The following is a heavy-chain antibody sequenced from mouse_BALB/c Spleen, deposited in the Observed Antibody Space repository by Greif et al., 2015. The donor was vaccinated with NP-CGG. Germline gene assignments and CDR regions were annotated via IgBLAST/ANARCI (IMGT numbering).Heavy chain of an antibody. D-gene: IGHD1-2*01. CDR3: ARAITTAY. CDR1: GFNIKDTY. V-gene: IGHV14-3*02. Sequence: VQLQQSGAELVKPGASVKLSCTASGFNIKDTYMRWVKQRPEQGLEWIGRIDPANGNTKYDPKFQGKATITADTSSNTAYLQLSSLTSEDTAVYYCARAITTAYWGQGTLVTVSA. J-gene: IGHJ3*01. CDR2: IDPANGNT.